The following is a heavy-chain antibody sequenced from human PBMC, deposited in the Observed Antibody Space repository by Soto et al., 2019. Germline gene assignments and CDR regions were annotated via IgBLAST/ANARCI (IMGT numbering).Heavy chain of an antibody. CDR3: AKDRFCYFSDSGIYTYFYYCMDV. Sequence: QGQLVESGGGVVQPGRSLRLSCAASGFTFRSYDIHWVRQAPGKGLEWVAVASYNGRDEYYAESVKGRFTISRDNSKNTLYLQMNSLRAEDKDVYYCAKDRFCYFSDSGIYTYFYYCMDVWFQGTTVTVSS. CDR1: GFTFRSYD. D-gene: IGHD3-10*01. V-gene: IGHV3-30*18. CDR2: ASYNGRDE. J-gene: IGHJ6*02.